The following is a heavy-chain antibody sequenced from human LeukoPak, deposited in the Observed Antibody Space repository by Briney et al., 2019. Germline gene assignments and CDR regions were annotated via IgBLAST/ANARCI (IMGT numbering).Heavy chain of an antibody. Sequence: GGSLRLSCAASGFTFSSYWMSWVRQAPGKRLEWVANIKQDGTEKYYVDSVKGRFTISRDNARDSLYLQMNSLRAEDTAVYYCARDAAVIKFDPWGQGTLVTVSS. CDR2: IKQDGTEK. CDR1: GFTFSSYW. J-gene: IGHJ5*02. D-gene: IGHD3-10*01. CDR3: ARDAAVIKFDP. V-gene: IGHV3-7*01.